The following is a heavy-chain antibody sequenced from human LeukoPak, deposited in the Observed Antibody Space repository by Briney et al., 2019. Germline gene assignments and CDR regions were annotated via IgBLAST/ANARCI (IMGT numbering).Heavy chain of an antibody. J-gene: IGHJ5*02. V-gene: IGHV3-23*01. CDR2: IWGADDKT. Sequence: GGSLRLSCVASGFTFSNYAMTWVRQAPGKGLELVSGIWGADDKTVYGDAVRGRFSISRDNSKNTLYLQMSSLRADDTAVYYCAKTQGYYDAWGQGALVTVSS. CDR1: GFTFSNYA. D-gene: IGHD2-15*01. CDR3: AKTQGYYDA.